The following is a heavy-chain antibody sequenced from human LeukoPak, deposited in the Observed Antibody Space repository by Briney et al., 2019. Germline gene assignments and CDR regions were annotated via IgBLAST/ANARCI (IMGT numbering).Heavy chain of an antibody. J-gene: IGHJ3*02. D-gene: IGHD3-10*01. CDR3: ARRRSIIGWFGEYNDAFDI. CDR1: GFTFSRYS. V-gene: IGHV3-21*01. CDR2: ISSSSSYI. Sequence: PGGSLRLSCAASGFTFSRYSMNWVRQAPGKGLEWVSSISSSSSYIYYADSVKGRFTISRDNAKNSLYLQMNSLRAEDTAVYYCARRRSIIGWFGEYNDAFDIWGQGTMVTLSS.